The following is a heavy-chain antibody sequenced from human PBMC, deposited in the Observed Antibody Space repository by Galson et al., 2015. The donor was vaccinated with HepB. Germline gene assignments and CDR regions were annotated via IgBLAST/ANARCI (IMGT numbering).Heavy chain of an antibody. Sequence: SVKVSCKVSGYKFGDLSIHWVRQAPGKGLEWMRGFDLEVGDTFYGQSFQGRVTMIGDTSTDTAYMELSSLTYEDTAVYFCGARRFGKLYFDYWGQGTQATVSS. CDR1: GYKFGDLS. CDR3: GARRFGKLYFDY. D-gene: IGHD3-10*01. CDR2: FDLEVGDT. V-gene: IGHV1-24*01. J-gene: IGHJ4*02.